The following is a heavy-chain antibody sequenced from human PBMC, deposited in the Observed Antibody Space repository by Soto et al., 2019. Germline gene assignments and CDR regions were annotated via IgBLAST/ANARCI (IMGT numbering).Heavy chain of an antibody. Sequence: QVTLKESGPVLVKPTETLTLTCTVSGFSLSNARMGVSWIRQPPGKSLEWLAHIFSNDEKSYSTSLKSRLTISKATSKRLVVLTMPNMDPLDTATYYCARVSRIVGVPAAMFYYYYYMDVWGKGTTVTVSS. D-gene: IGHD2-2*01. CDR1: GFSLSNARMG. CDR3: ARVSRIVGVPAAMFYYYYYMDV. CDR2: IFSNDEK. J-gene: IGHJ6*03. V-gene: IGHV2-26*01.